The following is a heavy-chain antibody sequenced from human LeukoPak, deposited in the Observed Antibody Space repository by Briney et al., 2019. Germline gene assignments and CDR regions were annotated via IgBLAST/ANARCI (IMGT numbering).Heavy chain of an antibody. CDR1: GFTFRTYS. V-gene: IGHV3-30*03. J-gene: IGHJ4*02. CDR2: VSADGRTR. CDR3: AREFGHNRWYFDY. Sequence: PGGSLRLSCAASGFTFRTYSIHWVRQAPGKGLEWVTVVSADGRTRLYSDSVKGRFTISRDNSLNTLHLQMNSLRTEDTAVYYCAREFGHNRWYFDYWGQGALVTVSS. D-gene: IGHD5-24*01.